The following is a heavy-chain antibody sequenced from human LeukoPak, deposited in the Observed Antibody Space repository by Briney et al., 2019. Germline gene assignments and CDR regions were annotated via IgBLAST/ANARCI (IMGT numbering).Heavy chain of an antibody. D-gene: IGHD4-11*01. CDR1: GFTFSTSW. V-gene: IGHV3-7*04. Sequence: GGSLRLSCAASGFTFSTSWMTWVRQAPGKGLEWVAYIKQDGSEKYYVDSVRGRLTISRDNAKNSLYLQMNSLRAEDTAVYYCVRSKTMGVWGQGTTVIVSS. J-gene: IGHJ6*02. CDR2: IKQDGSEK. CDR3: VRSKTMGV.